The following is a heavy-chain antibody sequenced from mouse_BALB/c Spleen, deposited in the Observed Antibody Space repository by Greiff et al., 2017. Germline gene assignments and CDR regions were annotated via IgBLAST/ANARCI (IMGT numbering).Heavy chain of an antibody. CDR1: GFNIKDTY. D-gene: IGHD1-1*01. V-gene: IGHV14-3*02. CDR2: IDPANGNT. Sequence: VQLQQSGAELVRSGASVKLSCTASGFNIKDTYMHWVKQRPEQGLEWIGRIDPANGNTKYDPKFQGKATITADTSSNTAYLQLSSLTSEDTAVYYCARDYYGSSYYFDYWGQGTTLTVSS. CDR3: ARDYYGSSYYFDY. J-gene: IGHJ2*01.